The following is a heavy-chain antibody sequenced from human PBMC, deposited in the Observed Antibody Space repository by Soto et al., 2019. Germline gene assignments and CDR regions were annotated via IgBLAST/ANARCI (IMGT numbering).Heavy chain of an antibody. Sequence: QVQLVESGGGVVQPGRSLRLSCAASGFTFSSYGMHWVRQAPGKGLEWGAVVSYDGSNKYYADSLKGRFTISRDNSNNMLYLQMNSLRAEDTAVYYCATYHGSGSYGAFDIWGQGTMVTVSS. V-gene: IGHV3-30*03. D-gene: IGHD3-10*01. CDR1: GFTFSSYG. CDR2: VSYDGSNK. J-gene: IGHJ3*02. CDR3: ATYHGSGSYGAFDI.